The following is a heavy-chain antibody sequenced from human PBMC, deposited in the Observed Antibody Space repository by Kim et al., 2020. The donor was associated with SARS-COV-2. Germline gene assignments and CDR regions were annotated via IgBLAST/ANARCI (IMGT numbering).Heavy chain of an antibody. CDR1: GIGFTNAW. CDR2: TLSGADGGTI. Sequence: GGSLRLSCVVSGIGFTNAWLSWVRQAPGKGLEWLGRTLSGADGGTIDYAAPVKGRFTIARDDTKNTLYLQMNSLKTEDTAVYYCTIEGHNSPGHYCGQGT. J-gene: IGHJ4*02. CDR3: TIEGHNSPGHY. V-gene: IGHV3-15*01. D-gene: IGHD1-1*01.